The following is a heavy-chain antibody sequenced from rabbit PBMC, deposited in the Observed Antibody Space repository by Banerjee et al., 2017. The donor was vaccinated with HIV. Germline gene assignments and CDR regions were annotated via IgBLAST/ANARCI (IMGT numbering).Heavy chain of an antibody. Sequence: QEQLVESGGGLVQPEGSLTLTCKASGIDFSSYDYMCWVRQAPGKGLEWIACIYTGSSGDTYTGSGAKGHSPTPKTSSPTVTLKRTSVTAANPAPFFGGRVFSRHYWIYSYAGYAYDLWGQGTLVTVS. CDR2: IYTGSSGDT. CDR1: GIDFSSYDY. V-gene: IGHV1S45*01. CDR3: GRVFSRHYWIYSYAGYAYDL. J-gene: IGHJ3*01. D-gene: IGHD6-1*01.